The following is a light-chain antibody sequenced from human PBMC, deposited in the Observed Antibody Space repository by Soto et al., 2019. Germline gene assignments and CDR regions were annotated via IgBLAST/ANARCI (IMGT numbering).Light chain of an antibody. CDR1: HNDVGHENF. Sequence: QSALAQPASVSGSPGQSITISCTGTHNDVGHENFVSWYQQHPDKVPKLIIYDVTRRASGISSRFSASKSGNTAYLAISGLQADDEADYYCCSYSSDNPRLYVFGTG. CDR3: CSYSSDNPRLYV. V-gene: IGLV2-14*03. J-gene: IGLJ1*01. CDR2: DVT.